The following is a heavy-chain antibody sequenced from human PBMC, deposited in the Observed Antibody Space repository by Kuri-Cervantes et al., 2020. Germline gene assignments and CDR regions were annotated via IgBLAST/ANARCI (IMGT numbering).Heavy chain of an antibody. CDR3: ARDPTLGMIVVVSDAFDI. V-gene: IGHV3-9*01. J-gene: IGHJ3*02. Sequence: GGSLRLSCAASGFTFDDYAMHWVRQAPGKGLEWVSGISWNSGSIGYADSVKGRFTISRDNAKNSLYLQMNSLRAEDTAVYYCARDPTLGMIVVVSDAFDIWGQGTMVTVSS. CDR2: ISWNSGSI. D-gene: IGHD3-22*01. CDR1: GFTFDDYA.